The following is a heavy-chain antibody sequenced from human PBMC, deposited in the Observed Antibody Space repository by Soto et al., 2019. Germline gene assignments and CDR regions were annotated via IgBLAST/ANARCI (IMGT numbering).Heavy chain of an antibody. CDR3: ASRDPGTSVDY. Sequence: QVQLQGSGPGLVKPSGTLSLTCAVSGGSFTSNNWWTWVRQPPGQGLEWIGEIYRTGSTNYNPSLKSLVTIPLDKSENQFSLKVTSLTAADTAVYYCASRDPGTSVDYWGQGTLVTVSS. J-gene: IGHJ4*02. CDR2: IYRTGST. CDR1: GGSFTSNNW. V-gene: IGHV4-4*02. D-gene: IGHD1-7*01.